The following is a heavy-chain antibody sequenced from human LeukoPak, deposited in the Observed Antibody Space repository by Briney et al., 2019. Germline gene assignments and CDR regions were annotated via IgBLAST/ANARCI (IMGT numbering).Heavy chain of an antibody. V-gene: IGHV4-39*02. CDR2: IYYTGTT. J-gene: IGHJ4*02. D-gene: IGHD2-15*01. CDR3: ASTPRQGSIGGLDY. Sequence: SETLSLTCTVSGGSISSSTYYWGWIRQPPGQGLEWIGAIYYTGTTYYNPSLRSRVTISVDTSKNHFSLKLSSVTAADTALYYCASTPRQGSIGGLDYWGQGTLVTVSS. CDR1: GGSISSSTYY.